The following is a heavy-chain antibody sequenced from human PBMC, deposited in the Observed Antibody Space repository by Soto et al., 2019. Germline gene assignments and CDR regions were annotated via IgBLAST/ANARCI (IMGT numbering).Heavy chain of an antibody. D-gene: IGHD3-16*02. CDR3: AKYRWDSAVGQDWFDA. V-gene: IGHV3-23*01. CDR2: ISYSGGST. CDR1: GFTFSGYA. Sequence: SLRLSCAASGFTFSGYAMSWVRQAPGKGLEWVSGISYSGGSTYHADSVKNRFTISRDNSKNTMYLQINSLRAEDTAVYYCAKYRWDSAVGQDWFDAWGQGTLVTVSS. J-gene: IGHJ5*02.